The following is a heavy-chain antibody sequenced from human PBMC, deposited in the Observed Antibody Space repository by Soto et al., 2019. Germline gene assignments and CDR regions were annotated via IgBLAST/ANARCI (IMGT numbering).Heavy chain of an antibody. CDR1: GYSFTRKW. CDR3: ARNGIAAAGTTYYYYGMDV. CDR2: IDPTDSYT. V-gene: IGHV5-10-1*01. D-gene: IGHD6-13*01. J-gene: IGHJ6*02. Sequence: PGESLKISCKASGYSFTRKWISWVRQMPGRGLEWMGRIDPTDSYTNYSPSFQGHVTISVDKSSSTAYLQWSSLKASDTAMYYCARNGIAAAGTTYYYYGMDVWGQGTTVTVSS.